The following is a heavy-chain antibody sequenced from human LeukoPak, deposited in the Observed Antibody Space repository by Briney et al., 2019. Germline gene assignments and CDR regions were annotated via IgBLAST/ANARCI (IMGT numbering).Heavy chain of an antibody. Sequence: SETLSLTCAVYGGSFSGYYWSWIRQPPGKGLEWIGEINHSGSTNYNPSLKSRVTISVDTSKNQFSLKLSSVTAADTAVYYCARRGYDSRYYSYYMDVWGKGTTVTVSS. CDR3: ARRGYDSRYYSYYMDV. J-gene: IGHJ6*03. CDR2: INHSGST. CDR1: GGSFSGYY. D-gene: IGHD5-12*01. V-gene: IGHV4-34*01.